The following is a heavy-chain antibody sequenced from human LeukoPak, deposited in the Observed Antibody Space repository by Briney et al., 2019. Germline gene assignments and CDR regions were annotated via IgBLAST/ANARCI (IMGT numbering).Heavy chain of an antibody. J-gene: IGHJ4*02. V-gene: IGHV4-34*01. Sequence: SETLSLTCAVYGGSFSGYYWSWIRQPPGKGLEWIGEINHSGSTNYNPSLKSRVTISVGTSKNQFSLKLSSVTAADTAVYYCARDSSGWYHRGFDYWGQGTLVTVSS. CDR3: ARDSSGWYHRGFDY. CDR1: GGSFSGYY. D-gene: IGHD6-19*01. CDR2: INHSGST.